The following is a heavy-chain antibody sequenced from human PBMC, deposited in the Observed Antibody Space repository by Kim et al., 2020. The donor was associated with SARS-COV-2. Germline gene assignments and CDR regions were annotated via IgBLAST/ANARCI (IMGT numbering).Heavy chain of an antibody. J-gene: IGHJ5*02. Sequence: LKSRVTIAVDTSKNQFSLKRSCVTAADTAVYYCARTKRITIFGVVQWFDPWGQGTLVTVSS. D-gene: IGHD3-3*01. CDR3: ARTKRITIFGVVQWFDP. V-gene: IGHV4-30-2*05.